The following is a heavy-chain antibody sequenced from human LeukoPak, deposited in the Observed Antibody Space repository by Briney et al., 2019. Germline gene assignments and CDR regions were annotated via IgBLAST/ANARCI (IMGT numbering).Heavy chain of an antibody. J-gene: IGHJ4*02. CDR1: GGSFSGYY. CDR2: INHSGST. CDR3: ARGPYYDILTGYSRPTYYFDY. V-gene: IGHV4-34*01. D-gene: IGHD3-9*01. Sequence: SETLSLTCAVYGGSFSGYYWSWIRQPPGKGLEWIGEINHSGSTNSNPSLKSRVTISVDTSKNQFSLKLSSVTAADTAVYYCARGPYYDILTGYSRPTYYFDYWGQGTLVTVSS.